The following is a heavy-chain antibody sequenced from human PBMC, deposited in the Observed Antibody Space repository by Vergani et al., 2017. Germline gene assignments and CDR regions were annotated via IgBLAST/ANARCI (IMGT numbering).Heavy chain of an antibody. Sequence: QVQLVQSGAEVKKPGASVKVSCKASGYTFTSYYMHWVRQAPGQGLEWMGIINPSGGSTSYAQKFQGRVTMTRDTSTSTVYMELSSLRSEDTAVYYCARVGNMGVASVDFDYWGQGTLVTVSS. J-gene: IGHJ4*02. CDR1: GYTFTSYY. D-gene: IGHD2-15*01. CDR2: INPSGGST. CDR3: ARVGNMGVASVDFDY. V-gene: IGHV1-46*01.